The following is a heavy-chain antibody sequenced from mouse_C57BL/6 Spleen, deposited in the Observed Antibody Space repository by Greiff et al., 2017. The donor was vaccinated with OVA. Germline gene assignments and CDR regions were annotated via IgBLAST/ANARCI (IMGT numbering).Heavy chain of an antibody. CDR3: ARWDYYGSSYGYFDV. V-gene: IGHV1-82*01. D-gene: IGHD1-1*01. Sequence: LQESGPELVKPGASVKISCKASGYAFSSSWMNWVKQRPGKGLEWIGRIYPGDGDTNYNGKFKGKATLTADKSSSTAYMQLSSLTSEDSAVYFCARWDYYGSSYGYFDVWGTGTTVTVSS. J-gene: IGHJ1*03. CDR1: GYAFSSSW. CDR2: IYPGDGDT.